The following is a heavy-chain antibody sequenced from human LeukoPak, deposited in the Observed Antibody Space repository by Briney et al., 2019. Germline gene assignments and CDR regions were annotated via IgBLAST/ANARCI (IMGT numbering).Heavy chain of an antibody. V-gene: IGHV1-69*01. CDR1: GGTFSSYA. CDR2: IIPIFGTA. D-gene: IGHD5-18*01. J-gene: IGHJ4*02. Sequence: SVKVSCKASGGTFSSYAISWVRQAPGQGLEWMGGIIPIFGTANYAQKFQGRDTITADESTSTAYMELSSLRSEDTAVYYCARPDEDRGYSYGYNYWGQGTLVTVSS. CDR3: ARPDEDRGYSYGYNY.